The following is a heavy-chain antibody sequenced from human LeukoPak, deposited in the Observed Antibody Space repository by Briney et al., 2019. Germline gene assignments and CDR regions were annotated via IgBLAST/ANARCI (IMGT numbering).Heavy chain of an antibody. CDR3: ARGIGSTTVTTLEYYFDY. Sequence: ASVKVSCKASGYTFTSYDINWVRQATGQGLEWMGWMNHNSGNTGYAQKFQGRVTMTRSTSISTAYMELSSQRSEDTAVYYCARGIGSTTVTTLEYYFDYWGQGTLVTVSS. D-gene: IGHD4-17*01. CDR2: MNHNSGNT. CDR1: GYTFTSYD. V-gene: IGHV1-8*01. J-gene: IGHJ4*02.